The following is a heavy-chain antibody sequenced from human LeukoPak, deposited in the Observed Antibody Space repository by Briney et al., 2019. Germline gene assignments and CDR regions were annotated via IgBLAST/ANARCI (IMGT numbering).Heavy chain of an antibody. J-gene: IGHJ4*02. V-gene: IGHV1-2*02. Sequence: GSVKVSCKASGYTFTGYYMHWVRQALGQGLEWMGWINPNSGGTNYAQKFQGRVTMTRDTSISTAYMELSRLRSDDTAVYYCARGPIVPAAIHQQLFDYWGQGTLVTVSS. CDR3: ARGPIVPAAIHQQLFDY. D-gene: IGHD2-2*02. CDR1: GYTFTGYY. CDR2: INPNSGGT.